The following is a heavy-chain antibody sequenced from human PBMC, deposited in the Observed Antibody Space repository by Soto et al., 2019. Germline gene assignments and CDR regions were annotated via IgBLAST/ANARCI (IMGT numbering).Heavy chain of an antibody. J-gene: IGHJ6*02. V-gene: IGHV3-30*18. Sequence: ESVGGVVQPGRSLRLSCAASGFTLSGYGVHWVRQAPGKGLEWGAVISYDGSNKYYADSVKGRFTISRDNSQNTLYLQMNSLRAEDTAVYYCAKDLAPYYYYGMDVWGQGTTVTVSS. CDR3: AKDLAPYYYYGMDV. CDR1: GFTLSGYG. CDR2: ISYDGSNK.